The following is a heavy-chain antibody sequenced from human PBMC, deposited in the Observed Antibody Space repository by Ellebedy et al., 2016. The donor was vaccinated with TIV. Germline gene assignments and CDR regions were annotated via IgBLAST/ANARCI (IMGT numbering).Heavy chain of an antibody. V-gene: IGHV3-66*01. CDR1: GFTVSSSF. J-gene: IGHJ5*02. Sequence: PGGSLRLSCAASGFTVSSSFMSWVRQAPGKGLEWVSVIYTDGVTHYTDSVLGRFDISRDSSKNTLYLQMNSLRADDTAVYYCARDPRGGGDYGDNWFDPWGQGTLVTVSS. CDR2: IYTDGVT. CDR3: ARDPRGGGDYGDNWFDP. D-gene: IGHD4-17*01.